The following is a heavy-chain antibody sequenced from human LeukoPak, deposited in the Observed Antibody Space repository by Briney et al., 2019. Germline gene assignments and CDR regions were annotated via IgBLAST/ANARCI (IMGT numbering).Heavy chain of an antibody. J-gene: IGHJ4*02. CDR1: GFTFSSYG. D-gene: IGHD6-13*01. CDR2: ISYDGTNQ. CDR3: AKVLLTGYSSSWYDY. Sequence: GGPLRLSCAASGFTFSSYGMHWVRQAPGKGLEWVAVISYDGTNQYYADSVKGRFTISRDNSKNTLYLQMSSLRVEDMAVYYCAKVLLTGYSSSWYDYWGQGTPVTVSS. V-gene: IGHV3-30*18.